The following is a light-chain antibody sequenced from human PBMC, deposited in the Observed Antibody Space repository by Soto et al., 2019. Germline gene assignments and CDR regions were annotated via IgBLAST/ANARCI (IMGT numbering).Light chain of an antibody. CDR2: EVC. Sequence: QSVLTQPASVSGSPGQSITISCTGTSSDVGSYNLVSWYQQHPGKAPKLMIYEVCKRPSGVSNRFSGSKSGNTASLTISGLQAEDEADYYCCSYAGSSYVFGTGTKVTVL. CDR1: SSDVGSYNL. V-gene: IGLV2-23*02. CDR3: CSYAGSSYV. J-gene: IGLJ1*01.